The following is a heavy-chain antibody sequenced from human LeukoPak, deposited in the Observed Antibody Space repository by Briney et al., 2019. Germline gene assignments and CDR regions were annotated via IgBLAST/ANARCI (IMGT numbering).Heavy chain of an antibody. D-gene: IGHD1-26*01. J-gene: IGHJ6*02. V-gene: IGHV3-21*01. CDR2: ISSTGTYI. CDR3: VKASGSYYYYYVMDV. CDR1: GFTFSSSTFGSYT. Sequence: PGESLRLSCATSGFTFSSSTFGSYTMNWVRQAPGKGLEWVSSISSTGTYIYYTDSVKGRFTISRDNSKNTLYLQMSSLRAEDTALYYCVKASGSYYYYYVMDVWGQGTTVTVSS.